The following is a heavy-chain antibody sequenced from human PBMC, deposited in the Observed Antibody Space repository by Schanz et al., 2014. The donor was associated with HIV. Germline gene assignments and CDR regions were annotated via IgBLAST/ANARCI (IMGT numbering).Heavy chain of an antibody. CDR3: ARGEGYYYDSSGFPLASGMDV. J-gene: IGHJ6*02. Sequence: QVQLQESGPGLVKPSETLSLTCTVSGGSVSSGSYYWSWIRQPPGKGLEWIGYIYYSGSTNYNPSLKSRVTISVDTSKNQFSLKLSSATVADTAVYYCARGEGYYYDSSGFPLASGMDVWGQGTTVTVSS. V-gene: IGHV4-61*01. CDR2: IYYSGST. D-gene: IGHD3-22*01. CDR1: GGSVSSGSYY.